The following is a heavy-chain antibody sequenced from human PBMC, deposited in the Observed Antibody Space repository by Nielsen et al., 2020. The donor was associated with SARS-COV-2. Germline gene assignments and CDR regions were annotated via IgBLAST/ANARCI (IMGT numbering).Heavy chain of an antibody. CDR2: FDPEDGET. CDR3: ARITPSSGWDY. CDR1: GSTLIELS. D-gene: IGHD6-19*01. J-gene: IGHJ4*02. V-gene: IGHV1-24*01. Sequence: ASVKVSCKLSGSTLIELSMHWVRQAPGKGLEWMGGFDPEDGETIYAQKFRGRVTMTEDTSTDTAYMYLSSLRSEDTAVYYCARITPSSGWDYWGQGTLVTVSS.